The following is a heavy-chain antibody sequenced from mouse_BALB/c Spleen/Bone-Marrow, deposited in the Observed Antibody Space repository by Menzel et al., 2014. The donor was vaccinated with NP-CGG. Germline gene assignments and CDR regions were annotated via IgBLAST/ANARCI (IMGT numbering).Heavy chain of an antibody. J-gene: IGHJ3*01. D-gene: IGHD1-1*01. V-gene: IGHV14-3*02. CDR2: IDPANGIT. Sequence: PLQQSGAELVKPGASVKLSCTASGFNIKDTFMHWVEQRPEQGLEWIGRIDPANGITKYDPKFQGKATITADTSSNTAYLQLSSLTSEDTAVYYCAAYYYGRGGFAYWGQGTLVTVSA. CDR3: AAYYYGRGGFAY. CDR1: GFNIKDTF.